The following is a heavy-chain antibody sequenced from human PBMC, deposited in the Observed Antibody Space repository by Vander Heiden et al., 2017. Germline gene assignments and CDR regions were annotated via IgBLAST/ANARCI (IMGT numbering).Heavy chain of an antibody. CDR3: ARVGHCSGGSCYANWFDP. CDR1: GGTFSSYA. V-gene: IGHV1-69*01. J-gene: IGHJ5*02. Sequence: QLQLVQSGAEVRKPGSSVMTSCMAHGGTFSSYAISWVREAPGQGLEWMGGIIPIFGTANDAQKFQGRVTITADESTSTAYMELSSLRSEDTAVYYCARVGHCSGGSCYANWFDPWGQGTLVTVSS. CDR2: IIPIFGTA. D-gene: IGHD2-15*01.